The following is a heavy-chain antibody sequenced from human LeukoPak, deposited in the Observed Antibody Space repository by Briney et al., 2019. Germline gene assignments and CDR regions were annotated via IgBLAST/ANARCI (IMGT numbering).Heavy chain of an antibody. V-gene: IGHV4-59*01. CDR2: IYYSGST. J-gene: IGHJ4*02. CDR3: ARDAGYSSGIDY. CDR1: GGSISSYY. D-gene: IGHD6-19*01. Sequence: SETLSLTCTVSGGSISSYYWSWIRQPPGKGLEWIGYIYYSGSTNYNPSLKSRVTISVDTSKNQFSLKLCSVTAADTAVYYCARDAGYSSGIDYWGQGTLVTVSS.